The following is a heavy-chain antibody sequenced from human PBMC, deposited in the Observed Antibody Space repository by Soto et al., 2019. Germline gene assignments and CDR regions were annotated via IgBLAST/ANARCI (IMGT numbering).Heavy chain of an antibody. CDR1: GGSISSYY. Sequence: QVQLQESGPGLVKPSETLSLTCTVSGGSISSYYWSWIRQPPGKGLEWIGYIYYSGSTNYNPSLKSRVTISVDTSKNQFSLKLSSVTAADTAVYYCARGARGARDAFDIWGQGTMVTVSS. CDR2: IYYSGST. V-gene: IGHV4-59*01. J-gene: IGHJ3*02. D-gene: IGHD3-10*01. CDR3: ARGARGARDAFDI.